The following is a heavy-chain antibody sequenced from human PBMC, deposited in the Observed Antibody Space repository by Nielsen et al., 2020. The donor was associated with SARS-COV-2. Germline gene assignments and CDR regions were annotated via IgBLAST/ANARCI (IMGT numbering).Heavy chain of an antibody. Sequence: GVLKISCSASGFTFSDYYMSWVRQAPGKGLAWVANIKQDGSEKYYVDSVKGRFTISSDNAKNSLSLQMNSLRAEDTAVYYCARVEGSSWYFEYWGQGTLVTVSS. CDR1: GFTFSDYY. CDR3: ARVEGSSWYFEY. V-gene: IGHV3-7*03. J-gene: IGHJ4*02. D-gene: IGHD6-13*01. CDR2: IKQDGSEK.